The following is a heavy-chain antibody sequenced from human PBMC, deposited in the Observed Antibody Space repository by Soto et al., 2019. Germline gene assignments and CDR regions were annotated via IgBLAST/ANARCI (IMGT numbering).Heavy chain of an antibody. D-gene: IGHD3-3*01. V-gene: IGHV1-18*01. J-gene: IGHJ6*03. CDR2: ISAYNGNT. Sequence: ASVKVSCKASGYTFTSYGISWVRQAPGQGLEWMGWISAYNGNTNYAQKLQGRVTMTTDTSTSTAYMELRSLRSDDTAVYYCAREIRFLEWSPQHYMDVWGKGTTVTVSS. CDR3: AREIRFLEWSPQHYMDV. CDR1: GYTFTSYG.